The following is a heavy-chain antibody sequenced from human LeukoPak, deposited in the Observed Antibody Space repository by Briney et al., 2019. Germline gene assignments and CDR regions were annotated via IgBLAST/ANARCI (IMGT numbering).Heavy chain of an antibody. D-gene: IGHD2-2*01. CDR3: ARHYVGYCSSTSCYLGAFDI. V-gene: IGHV4-39*01. J-gene: IGHJ3*02. CDR2: IYTSGST. Sequence: PSETLSLTCTVSGGSISSSSYYWGWIRQPPGKGLERIGRIYTSGSTNYNPSLKSRVTMSVDTSKNQFSLKLSSVTAADTAVYYCARHYVGYCSSTSCYLGAFDIWGQGTMVTVSS. CDR1: GGSISSSSYY.